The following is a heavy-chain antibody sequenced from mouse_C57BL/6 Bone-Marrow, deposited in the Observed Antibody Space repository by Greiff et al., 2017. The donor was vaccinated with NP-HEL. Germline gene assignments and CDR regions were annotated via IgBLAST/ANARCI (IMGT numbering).Heavy chain of an antibody. D-gene: IGHD1-1*01. CDR2: ILPGSGST. CDR3: ARSVFSYYSGSSYGAWFAY. Sequence: QVQLQQSGAELMKPGASVKLSCKATGYTFTGYWIEWVKQRPGHGLEWIGEILPGSGSTNYNEKIKGKATFTADTTSNTAYMQLSSLTTEDSAIYYCARSVFSYYSGSSYGAWFAYWGQGTLVTVSA. CDR1: GYTFTGYW. V-gene: IGHV1-9*01. J-gene: IGHJ3*01.